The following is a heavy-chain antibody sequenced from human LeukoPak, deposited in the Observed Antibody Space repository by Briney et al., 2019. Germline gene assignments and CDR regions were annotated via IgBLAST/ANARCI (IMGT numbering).Heavy chain of an antibody. CDR1: GGSISSYY. J-gene: IGHJ5*02. V-gene: IGHV4-4*07. D-gene: IGHD6-6*01. CDR3: ARKQYSSSSSWFDP. Sequence: SETLSLTCTVSGGSISSYYWSWIRQPAGKGLEWIGRIYPSGSTNYNPSLKSRVTMSVDTSKNQFSLKLSSVTAADTAVYYCARKQYSSSSSWFDPWGQGTLVTVSS. CDR2: IYPSGST.